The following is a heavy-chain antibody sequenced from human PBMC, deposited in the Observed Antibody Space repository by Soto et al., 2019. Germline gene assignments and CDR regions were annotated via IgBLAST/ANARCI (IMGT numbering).Heavy chain of an antibody. D-gene: IGHD5-18*01. J-gene: IGHJ6*02. Sequence: LSETLSLTCNISGGSISSGDYYWTWIRQSPGKGLEWIGYIYYTGSTFYSPSLKSRVTISLDTSENHFSLDMNSVTAADTAVYFCARVSGHNTGYYSVYFMDVWGQGTTVT. CDR1: GGSISSGDYY. CDR2: IYYTGST. CDR3: ARVSGHNTGYYSVYFMDV. V-gene: IGHV4-30-4*01.